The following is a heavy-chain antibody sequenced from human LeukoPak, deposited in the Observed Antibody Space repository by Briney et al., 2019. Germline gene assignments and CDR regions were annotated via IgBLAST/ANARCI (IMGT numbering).Heavy chain of an antibody. CDR2: ISGSGGST. CDR3: AKDTKVYPGYDAFDI. Sequence: GGSLRLSCAASGFTFSSYTMRWVRQAPGKGLEWVSAISGSGGSTYYADSVKGRFTISRDNSKNTLYLQMNSLRAEDTAVYYCAKDTKVYPGYDAFDIWGQGTMVTVSS. CDR1: GFTFSSYT. V-gene: IGHV3-23*01. D-gene: IGHD2-15*01. J-gene: IGHJ3*02.